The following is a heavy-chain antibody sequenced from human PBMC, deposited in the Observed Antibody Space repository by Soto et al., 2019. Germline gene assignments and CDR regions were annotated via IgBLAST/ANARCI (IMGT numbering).Heavy chain of an antibody. CDR2: IYPGDSDT. V-gene: IGHV5-51*01. Sequence: GEFLKISCKGSGYSFTSYWIGWVRQMPGKGLEWMGIIYPGDSDTRYSPSFQGQDTISADKSISTAYLQMSSLRAEDTAIYYCAPKGFVRDKSHDAFDIWGPGTMVTVSS. CDR3: APKGFVRDKSHDAFDI. CDR1: GYSFTSYW. D-gene: IGHD2-21*01. J-gene: IGHJ3*02.